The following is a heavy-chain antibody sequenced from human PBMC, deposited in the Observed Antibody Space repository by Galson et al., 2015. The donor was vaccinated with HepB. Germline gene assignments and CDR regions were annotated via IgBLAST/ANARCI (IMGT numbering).Heavy chain of an antibody. Sequence: CAISGDSVSSNSAAWNWIRQSPSRGLEWLGRTYYRSKWYNDYAVSVKSRITINPDTSKNQFSLQLNSVTPEDTAVYYCAREQLTVAYSSSWYVPDYWGQGTLVTVSS. D-gene: IGHD6-13*01. CDR2: TYYRSKWYN. J-gene: IGHJ4*02. CDR3: AREQLTVAYSSSWYVPDY. CDR1: GDSVSSNSAA. V-gene: IGHV6-1*01.